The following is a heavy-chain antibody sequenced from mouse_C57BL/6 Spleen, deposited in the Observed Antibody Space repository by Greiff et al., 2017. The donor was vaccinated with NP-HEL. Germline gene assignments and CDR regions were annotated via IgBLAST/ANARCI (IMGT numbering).Heavy chain of an antibody. J-gene: IGHJ4*01. D-gene: IGHD2-4*01. V-gene: IGHV1-15*01. CDR1: GYTFTDYE. Sequence: VQLQQSGAELVRPGASVTLSCKASGYTFTDYEMHWVKQTPVHGLEWIGAIDPETGGTAYNQKFKGKAILTADKSSSTAYMELRSLTSEDSAVYYCTRRAYYDYDDGAMDYWGQGTSVTVSS. CDR3: TRRAYYDYDDGAMDY. CDR2: IDPETGGT.